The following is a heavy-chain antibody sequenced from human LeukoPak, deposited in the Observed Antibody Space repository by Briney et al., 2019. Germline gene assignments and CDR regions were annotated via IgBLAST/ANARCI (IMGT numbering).Heavy chain of an antibody. V-gene: IGHV1-2*02. D-gene: IGHD2-2*01. J-gene: IGHJ4*02. CDR1: GFTFADYY. Sequence: GASVKVSCKTSGFTFADYYFHWVRQAPGQGLEWMGWINPFNDARNYAQKFQGRVTMTRDTSISTAFMEVNTLRSDDTAVYYCARVKASSTSWTFDQWGQGALVTVSS. CDR3: ARVKASSTSWTFDQ. CDR2: INPFNDAR.